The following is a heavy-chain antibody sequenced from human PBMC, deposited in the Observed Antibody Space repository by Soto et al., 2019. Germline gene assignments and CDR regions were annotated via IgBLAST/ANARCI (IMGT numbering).Heavy chain of an antibody. CDR3: ASRVPHGTYGAPYFQH. Sequence: PGGSLRLSCAASGFTFSSYGMHWVRQAPGKGLEWVAVISFDGSNKYSADSVKGRFTISRYNSKNTLYLQMNSLRAEDTAMYYCASRVPHGTYGAPYFQHWGQGTLVTVSS. V-gene: IGHV3-30*03. J-gene: IGHJ1*01. CDR2: ISFDGSNK. CDR1: GFTFSSYG. D-gene: IGHD1-26*01.